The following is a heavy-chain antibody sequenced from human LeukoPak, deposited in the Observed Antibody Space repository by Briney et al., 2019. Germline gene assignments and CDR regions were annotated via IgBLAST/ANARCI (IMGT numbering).Heavy chain of an antibody. Sequence: ASVKVSCKASGYTFTSYGISWVRQAPGQGLQWMGWISAYNGNTNYAQKFQGRVTMTRDTSISTAYMELSRLRSDDTAVYYCAREIVGAINSFDYWGQGTLVTVSS. CDR3: AREIVGAINSFDY. J-gene: IGHJ4*02. CDR2: ISAYNGNT. V-gene: IGHV1-18*01. D-gene: IGHD1-26*01. CDR1: GYTFTSYG.